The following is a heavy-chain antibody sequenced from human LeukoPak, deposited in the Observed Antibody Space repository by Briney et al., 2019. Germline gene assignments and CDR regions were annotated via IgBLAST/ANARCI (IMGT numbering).Heavy chain of an antibody. J-gene: IGHJ4*02. Sequence: PSETLSLTCIVSGYSISSGYYWGWIRQPPGKGLEWIGEINHSGSTNYNPSLKSRVTISVDTSKNQFSLRLSSVTAADTAVYYCARKGGSYYAYYFDYWGQGTLVTVSS. CDR1: GYSISSGYY. V-gene: IGHV4-38-2*02. D-gene: IGHD1-26*01. CDR2: INHSGST. CDR3: ARKGGSYYAYYFDY.